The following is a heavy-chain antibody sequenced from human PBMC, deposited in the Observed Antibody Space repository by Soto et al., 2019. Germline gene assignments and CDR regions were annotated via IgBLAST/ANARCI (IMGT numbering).Heavy chain of an antibody. V-gene: IGHV1-2*04. J-gene: IGHJ4*02. CDR1: GYTFIDYY. D-gene: IGHD2-21*02. Sequence: VASVKVSCKASGYTFIDYYMHWVRQAPGQGPEWMGCINPKGGGTKYAQKFQDWVTMTWDTSISTAYMELNRLRSDDTAVYYCARESVALTKDFDYWGQGTLVTVSS. CDR3: ARESVALTKDFDY. CDR2: INPKGGGT.